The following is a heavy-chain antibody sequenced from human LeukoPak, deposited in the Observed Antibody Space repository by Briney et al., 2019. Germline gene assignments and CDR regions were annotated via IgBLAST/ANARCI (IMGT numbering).Heavy chain of an antibody. V-gene: IGHV4-34*01. D-gene: IGHD2-2*01. Sequence: SETLSLTCAVYGASFSGYYWSWIRQPPGKGLEWIGEINQSGSTNYNPSLKSRVTISVDTSKKQFSLRLSPVTAADTAVYYCAAGCSSTSCYWYYYTDVWGKGTTVTVSS. J-gene: IGHJ6*03. CDR3: AAGCSSTSCYWYYYTDV. CDR2: INQSGST. CDR1: GASFSGYY.